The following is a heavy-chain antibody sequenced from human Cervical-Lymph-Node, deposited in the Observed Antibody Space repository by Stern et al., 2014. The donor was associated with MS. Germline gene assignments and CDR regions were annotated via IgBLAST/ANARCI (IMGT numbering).Heavy chain of an antibody. J-gene: IGHJ4*02. CDR1: GFTFSSYG. CDR3: ARTWEYYGHFDY. CDR2: IWYDGSNK. D-gene: IGHD3-10*01. V-gene: IGHV3-33*01. Sequence: VQLVQSGGGVVQPGRSLRLSCAAAGFTFSSYGMHWVRQAPGKGLEWVAVIWYDGSNKYYADSVKGRFTISRDNSKNTLYLQMNSLRAEDTAVYYCARTWEYYGHFDYWGQGTLFTVSS.